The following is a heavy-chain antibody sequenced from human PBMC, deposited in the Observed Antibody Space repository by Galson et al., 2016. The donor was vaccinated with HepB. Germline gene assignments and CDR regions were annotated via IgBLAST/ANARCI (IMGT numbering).Heavy chain of an antibody. CDR3: ARDMFGEYDQ. CDR2: MNPDGTTI. CDR1: GFTLSNYW. D-gene: IGHD3-10*02. Sequence: SLRLSCAASGFTLSNYWVHWVRQSPGKGLVWVSRMNPDGTTINYGDSVRGRFTISRDSAKNTVYLQMNSLRVEDTAMYYCARDMFGEYDQWGQGTRVTVSS. V-gene: IGHV3-74*01. J-gene: IGHJ4*02.